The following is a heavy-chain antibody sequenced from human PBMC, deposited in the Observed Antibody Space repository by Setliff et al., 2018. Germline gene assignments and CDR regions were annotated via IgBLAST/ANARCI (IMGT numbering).Heavy chain of an antibody. CDR3: GRTCSGSGCYAGLES. CDR1: GFTFSTYR. Sequence: GGSLRLSCAASGFTFSTYRMHWVRQAPGKGLEWVAVIWDDGVKKYHADSVKGRFTISRDNSKNTLYLQMNSLRPEDTAVYYCGRTCSGSGCYAGLESWGQGTPVTVSS. J-gene: IGHJ4*02. CDR2: IWDDGVKK. V-gene: IGHV3-33*08. D-gene: IGHD2-15*01.